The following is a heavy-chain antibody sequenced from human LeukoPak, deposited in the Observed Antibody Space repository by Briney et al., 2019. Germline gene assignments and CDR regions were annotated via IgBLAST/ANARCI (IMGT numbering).Heavy chain of an antibody. CDR1: GGSFSGYY. V-gene: IGHV4-34*01. D-gene: IGHD3-9*01. CDR2: INHSGST. Sequence: PSETLSLTCAVYGGSFSGYYWSWIRQPPGKGLEWIGEINHSGSTNYNPSLKSRVTISVDTSKNQFSLKLSSVTAADTAVYYCARRTPYYDILTGYYRAGYYFDYWGQGTLVTVSS. CDR3: ARRTPYYDILTGYYRAGYYFDY. J-gene: IGHJ4*02.